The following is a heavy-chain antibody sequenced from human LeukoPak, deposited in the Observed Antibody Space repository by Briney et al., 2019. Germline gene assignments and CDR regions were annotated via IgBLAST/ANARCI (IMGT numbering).Heavy chain of an antibody. Sequence: GGSLRLSCAASGFSLSSYAMHWVRQAPGKGLEWVSFVSFDGRNKNYADSVRGRFTISRDDSKNTLYLQMSSLRNEDTAVYFCERIVGHTRSEFWGQGTLVTVSS. CDR3: ERIVGHTRSEF. CDR1: GFSLSSYA. D-gene: IGHD1-26*01. V-gene: IGHV3-30*04. CDR2: VSFDGRNK. J-gene: IGHJ4*02.